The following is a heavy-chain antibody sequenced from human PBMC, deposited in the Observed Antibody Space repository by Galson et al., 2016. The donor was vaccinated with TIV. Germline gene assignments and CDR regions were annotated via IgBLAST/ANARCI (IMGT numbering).Heavy chain of an antibody. D-gene: IGHD1-26*01. Sequence: SLRLSCAASGFTFSEYWMHWVRQAPGKGLVWVSRVNVDGRTSTYVDSVEGRFTISRDNARHTLYLEMHNLRADDTAVYYCARGEERPRVGGRPFEYWSQGILVTVSS. CDR2: VNVDGRTS. V-gene: IGHV3-74*03. CDR1: GFTFSEYW. CDR3: ARGEERPRVGGRPFEY. J-gene: IGHJ4*02.